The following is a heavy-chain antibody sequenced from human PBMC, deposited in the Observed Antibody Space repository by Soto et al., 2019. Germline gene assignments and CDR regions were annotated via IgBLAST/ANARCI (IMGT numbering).Heavy chain of an antibody. V-gene: IGHV5-51*01. CDR3: AANPRHDTDPLWPY. J-gene: IGHJ1*01. CDR1: GFAFSNYW. CDR2: TYPGDSAT. Sequence: GACLKSACKTSGFAFSNYWVGWVRQMPGKGFEWMGITYPGDSATKYSPSFQGHVTISSDKSTNTAYLQWSSLRASDTAIYFCAANPRHDTDPLWPYWVYGTLFAVSS. D-gene: IGHD3-16*01.